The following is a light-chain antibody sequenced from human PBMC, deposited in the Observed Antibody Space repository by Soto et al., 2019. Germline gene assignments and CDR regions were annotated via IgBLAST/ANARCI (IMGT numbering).Light chain of an antibody. CDR1: SSDVGAYNY. CDR2: EVT. CDR3: SSYTSSNSGV. Sequence: QSALTQPASVSGSPGQSITLSCTGTSSDVGAYNYVSWYQQHPGKAPKLMIYEVTNRPSGVSTRFSGSKSGNTAPLTISWLQAEDEAAYYCSSYTSSNSGVFGGGTQLTVL. J-gene: IGLJ3*02. V-gene: IGLV2-14*01.